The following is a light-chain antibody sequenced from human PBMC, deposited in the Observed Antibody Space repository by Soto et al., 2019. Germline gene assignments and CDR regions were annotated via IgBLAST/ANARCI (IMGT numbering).Light chain of an antibody. CDR3: QSYDNNNHWV. J-gene: IGLJ3*02. CDR2: KDN. Sequence: NFMLTQPHSVSESPGKTVTMSCTRSSGSIANNFVQWYQQRPGSSPTTVIYKDNQRPSGVPDRFSGSIDSSSNSASLSISGLKTEDEADDYSQSYDNNNHWVFGGGTKLTVL. CDR1: SGSIANNF. V-gene: IGLV6-57*01.